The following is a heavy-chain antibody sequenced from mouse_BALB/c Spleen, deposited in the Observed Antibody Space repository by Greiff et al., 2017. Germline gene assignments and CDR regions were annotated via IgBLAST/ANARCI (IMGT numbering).Heavy chain of an antibody. Sequence: VQLQQSGPGLVAPSQSLSITCTVSGFSLTDYGVSWIRQPPGKGLEWLGVIWGGGSTYYNSALKSRLSISKDNSKSQVFLKMNSLQTDDTAMYYCAKQSTTVVAHYYAMDYWGQGTSVTVSS. J-gene: IGHJ4*01. V-gene: IGHV2-6-5*01. CDR3: AKQSTTVVAHYYAMDY. CDR1: GFSLTDYG. CDR2: IWGGGST. D-gene: IGHD1-1*01.